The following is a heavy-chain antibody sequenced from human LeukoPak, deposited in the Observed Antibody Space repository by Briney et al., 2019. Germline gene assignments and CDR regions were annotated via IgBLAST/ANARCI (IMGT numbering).Heavy chain of an antibody. CDR2: IKQDGSEK. D-gene: IGHD2-15*01. V-gene: IGHV3-7*01. CDR1: GFTFSSYW. CDR3: ARALVVAATTEN. Sequence: GGSLRLSCVASGFTFSSYWMSWVRQTAGKGLEWVANIKQDGSEKYYVDSVKGRLSISRDNAKNSLYLQMNSLRAEDTAVYYCARALVVAATTENWGQGTLVTVSS. J-gene: IGHJ4*02.